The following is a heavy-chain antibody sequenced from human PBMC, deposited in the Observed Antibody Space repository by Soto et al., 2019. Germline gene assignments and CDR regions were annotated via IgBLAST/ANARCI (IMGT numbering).Heavy chain of an antibody. Sequence: ASVKVSCKASGYTFTSYYMRWVRQAPGQGLEWMGIINPSGGSTSYAQKFQGRVTMTRDTSTSTVYMELSSLRSEDTAVYYCARTTYYGSGSYLKPLFYFDYWGQGTLVTVSS. CDR1: GYTFTSYY. V-gene: IGHV1-46*01. J-gene: IGHJ4*02. CDR2: INPSGGST. CDR3: ARTTYYGSGSYLKPLFYFDY. D-gene: IGHD3-10*01.